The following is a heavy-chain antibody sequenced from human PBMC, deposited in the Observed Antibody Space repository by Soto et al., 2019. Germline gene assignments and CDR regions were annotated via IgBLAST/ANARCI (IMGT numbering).Heavy chain of an antibody. D-gene: IGHD1-20*01. CDR2: IYSGGST. Sequence: GGSLRLSCAASGFTVSSNYMSWVRQAPGKGLEWVSVIYSGGSTYYADSVKGRFTISRGNSKSMVYLQMDSLRADDTALYYCAKDRHPDGIWSFDYWGRGILVTVSS. V-gene: IGHV3-66*01. CDR1: GFTVSSNY. CDR3: AKDRHPDGIWSFDY. J-gene: IGHJ4*02.